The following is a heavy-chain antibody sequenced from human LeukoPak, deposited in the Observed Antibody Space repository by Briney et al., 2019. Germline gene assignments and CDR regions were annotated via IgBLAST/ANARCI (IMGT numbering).Heavy chain of an antibody. Sequence: PGESLKISCKSSGYSFPSQLIVWVRQMPGKGLEWMGMIYPGDSDTRYSPSFQGQVTISADKSISTAYLQWSSLKASDTAMYYCARHGSVITYYYGSGSLSYAFDIWGQGTMVTVSS. V-gene: IGHV5-51*01. CDR3: ARHGSVITYYYGSGSLSYAFDI. J-gene: IGHJ3*02. CDR1: GYSFPSQL. CDR2: IYPGDSDT. D-gene: IGHD3-10*01.